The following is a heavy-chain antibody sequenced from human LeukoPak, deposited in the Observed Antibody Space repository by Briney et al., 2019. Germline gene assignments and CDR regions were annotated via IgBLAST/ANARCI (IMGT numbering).Heavy chain of an antibody. V-gene: IGHV1-2*02. CDR2: INPNSGGT. J-gene: IGHJ6*02. Sequence: ASVKVSCKASGYTFTGYYMHWVRQAPGQGLEWMGWINPNSGGTNYAQKFQGRVTMTRDTSISTAYMELSRLRSDDTAVYYCATPGPYGSYYYYGMDVWGQGTTVTVSS. CDR3: ATPGPYGSYYYYGMDV. CDR1: GYTFTGYY. D-gene: IGHD4-17*01.